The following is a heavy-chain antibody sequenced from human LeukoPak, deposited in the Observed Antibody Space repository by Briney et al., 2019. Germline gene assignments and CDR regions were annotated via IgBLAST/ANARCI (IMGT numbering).Heavy chain of an antibody. CDR2: ISGSGGST. J-gene: IGHJ5*02. CDR1: GFTFSSYA. D-gene: IGHD6-13*01. V-gene: IGHV3-23*01. CDR3: AKDPSYSSSLNWFDP. Sequence: GGSLRLSCAASGFTFSSYAMSWVRQAPGKGLEWVSAISGSGGSTYYADSVKGRFTISRDNSKNTLYLQMNSLRAEDTAVYYCAKDPSYSSSLNWFDPWAREPWSLSPQ.